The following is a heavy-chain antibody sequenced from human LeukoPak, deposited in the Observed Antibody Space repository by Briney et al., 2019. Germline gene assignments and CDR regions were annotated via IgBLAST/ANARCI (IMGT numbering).Heavy chain of an antibody. J-gene: IGHJ3*02. CDR1: GGTFSSYA. CDR2: IIPIFGTA. D-gene: IGHD3-22*01. V-gene: IGHV1-69*05. Sequence: ASVKVSCKASGGTFSSYAISWVRQAPGQGLEWRGRIIPIFGTANYALKLQGRVTITTDESTSTAYMELSSLRSEDTAVYYCARGGYYDSSGYWWNDAFDIWGQGTMVTVSS. CDR3: ARGGYYDSSGYWWNDAFDI.